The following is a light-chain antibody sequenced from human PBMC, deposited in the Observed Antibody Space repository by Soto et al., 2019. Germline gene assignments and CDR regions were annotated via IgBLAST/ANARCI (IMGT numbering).Light chain of an antibody. CDR1: QTISSW. CDR2: KAS. CDR3: QHYNSYSEA. V-gene: IGKV1-5*03. J-gene: IGKJ1*01. Sequence: DIQMTQSPSTLSGSVGDRVTITCRASQTISSWLAWYQQKPGKAPKLLVYKASTLKSGVPSSFSGSRSGTEFTLTISSLQPDDFATYYCQHYNSYSEAFGQGTKVELK.